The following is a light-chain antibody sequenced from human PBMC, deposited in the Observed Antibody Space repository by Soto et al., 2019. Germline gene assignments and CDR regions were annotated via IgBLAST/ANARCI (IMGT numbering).Light chain of an antibody. J-gene: IGKJ1*01. CDR1: QSISSW. V-gene: IGKV1-5*03. CDR2: KAS. CDR3: QQYNSYSPEKT. Sequence: DIQMTQSPSTLSASVGDRVTITCRASQSISSWLAWYQQKPGKAPKLLIYKASSLESGVPSRFSGSGAGTEFTLNISSLQPDDFATYYCQQYNSYSPEKTFGQGTKVEIK.